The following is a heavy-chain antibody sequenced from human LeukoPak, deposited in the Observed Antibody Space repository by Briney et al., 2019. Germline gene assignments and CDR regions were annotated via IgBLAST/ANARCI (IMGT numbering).Heavy chain of an antibody. CDR1: GGSISSSSYY. Sequence: SETLSLTCTVSGGSISSSSYYWGWIRQPPGKGLEWIGSIYHSGSTYYNPSLKSRVTISVDTSKNQFSLKLSSVTAADTAVYYCASLTYYDFWSGSYYMDVWGKGTTVTVSS. D-gene: IGHD3-3*01. J-gene: IGHJ6*03. CDR3: ASLTYYDFWSGSYYMDV. CDR2: IYHSGST. V-gene: IGHV4-39*07.